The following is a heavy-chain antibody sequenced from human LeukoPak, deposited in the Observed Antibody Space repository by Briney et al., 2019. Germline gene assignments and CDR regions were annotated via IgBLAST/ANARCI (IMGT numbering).Heavy chain of an antibody. J-gene: IGHJ4*02. CDR2: ISYDGSNK. Sequence: GGSLRLSCAASGFTFSSYGMHWVRQAPGKGLEWVAVISYDGSNKYYADSVKGRFTISRDNSKNTLYLQMNSLRAEDTAVYHCAKDHEVVTEEASFDYWGQGTLVTVSS. V-gene: IGHV3-30*18. CDR1: GFTFSSYG. CDR3: AKDHEVVTEEASFDY. D-gene: IGHD3-22*01.